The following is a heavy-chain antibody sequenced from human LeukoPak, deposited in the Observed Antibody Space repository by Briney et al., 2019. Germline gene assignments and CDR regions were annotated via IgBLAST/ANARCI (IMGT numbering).Heavy chain of an antibody. CDR3: AGVHGGNLPFDY. D-gene: IGHD4-23*01. CDR1: GFTFSDYW. Sequence: GGSLRLSCAASGFTFSDYWMHWVRQAPGKGLVWVSRVKSDGSTTAYADSVKGRFTISRDNAKNTLFLQMNSLRTEDTAVYYCAGVHGGNLPFDYWGQGTLVTVSS. CDR2: VKSDGSTT. J-gene: IGHJ4*02. V-gene: IGHV3-74*01.